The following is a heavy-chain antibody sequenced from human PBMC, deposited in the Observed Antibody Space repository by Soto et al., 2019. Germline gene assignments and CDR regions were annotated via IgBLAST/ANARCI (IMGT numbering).Heavy chain of an antibody. J-gene: IGHJ4*02. CDR1: GFSFSSYA. CDR3: VPGPGISVSKMDS. D-gene: IGHD6-13*01. CDR2: ILASGSST. V-gene: IGHV3-23*01. Sequence: GGSLRLSCATSGFSFSSYAMSWVRQAPGKGLEWVSGILASGSSTYYADSVKGRFTISRDNSKKTVYLQMNSLSAEDTAVYFCVPGPGISVSKMDSWGQGTLVTVSS.